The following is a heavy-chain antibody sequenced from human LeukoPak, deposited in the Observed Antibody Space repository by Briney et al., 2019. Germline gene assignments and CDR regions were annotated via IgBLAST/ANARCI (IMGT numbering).Heavy chain of an antibody. CDR2: IYPGDSDT. D-gene: IGHD1-26*01. CDR1: GYRFTSYW. CDR3: ARLFWTTQGGKGAFDI. J-gene: IGHJ3*02. Sequence: GVPLKISCKGSGYRFTSYWIGWVRQMPGKRLEWMGIIYPGDSDTRYSPSFQGQVTISADKSIRTAYLQWSSLKASDTAMYYCARLFWTTQGGKGAFDIWGQGTMVTVSS. V-gene: IGHV5-51*01.